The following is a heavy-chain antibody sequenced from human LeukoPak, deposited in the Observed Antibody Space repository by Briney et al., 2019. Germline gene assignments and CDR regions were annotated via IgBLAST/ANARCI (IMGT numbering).Heavy chain of an antibody. J-gene: IGHJ4*02. CDR2: ISSSSSTI. D-gene: IGHD3-22*01. Sequence: GGSLRLSCAASGFTFSSYSMNWVRLAPGKGLEWVSYISSSSSTIYYADSVKGRFTISRDNAKNSLYLQMNSLRDEDTAVYYCARGPYYYDSSGYYLFDYWGQGTLVTVSS. CDR1: GFTFSSYS. CDR3: ARGPYYYDSSGYYLFDY. V-gene: IGHV3-48*02.